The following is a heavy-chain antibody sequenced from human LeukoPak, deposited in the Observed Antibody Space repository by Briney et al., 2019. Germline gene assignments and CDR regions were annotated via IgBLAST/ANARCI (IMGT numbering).Heavy chain of an antibody. CDR1: GFTISTYG. V-gene: IGHV3-21*01. J-gene: IGHJ4*02. D-gene: IGHD5-24*01. CDR3: ARVGEKAFHLWPEIDY. CDR2: ISTSSSYI. Sequence: GGSLRLSCAASGFTISTYGMNWVRQAPGKGLEWVSCISTSSSYIYYADSVKGRFTISRDNAKNSLYLQMNSLRAEDTAVYYCARVGEKAFHLWPEIDYWGQGTLVTVSS.